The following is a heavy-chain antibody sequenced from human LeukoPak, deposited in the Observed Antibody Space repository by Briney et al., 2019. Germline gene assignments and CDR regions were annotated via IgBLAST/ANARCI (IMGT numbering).Heavy chain of an antibody. J-gene: IGHJ4*02. CDR3: AKGGGGTMIVVVISTYHPFDY. V-gene: IGHV3-11*05. CDR1: GFTFSDYY. Sequence: GGSLRLSCAASGFTFSDYYMSWIRQAPGKGLEWVSDISSTSIYTNYADSVKGRFTISRDNAKNSLYLQMNSLRAEDTAVYYCAKGGGGTMIVVVISTYHPFDYWGQGTLVTVSS. D-gene: IGHD3-22*01. CDR2: ISSTSIYT.